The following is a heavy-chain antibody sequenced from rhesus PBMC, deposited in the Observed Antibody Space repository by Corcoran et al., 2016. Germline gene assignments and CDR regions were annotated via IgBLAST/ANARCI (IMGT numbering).Heavy chain of an antibody. CDR3: ARALLVLTAPLDY. CDR1: GGSISDSYR. J-gene: IGHJ4*01. V-gene: IGHV4S10*01. CDR2: IYGSSTST. Sequence: QVQLQESGPGVVKPSETLSLTCAVSGGSISDSYRWSWIRQPPGKGLEWIGYIYGSSTSTNYHPSLKSRVTISKDTSKNQFSLKLSSVTAADTAVYYCARALLVLTAPLDYWGQGVLVTVSS. D-gene: IGHD2-15*01.